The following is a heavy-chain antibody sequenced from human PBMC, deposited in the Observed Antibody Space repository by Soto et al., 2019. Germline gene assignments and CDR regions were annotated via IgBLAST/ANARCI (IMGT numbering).Heavy chain of an antibody. J-gene: IGHJ4*02. Sequence: PSETLSLTCTVSGGSVNSDNFYWSWIRQPPGRGLEWIGYIYYTGSTNYNPSLKSRVTISIDTSRNQFSLKLSSVSAAETAGYYCASEFSNSPEAFDSWGQGSLVTVSS. CDR2: IYYTGST. CDR3: ASEFSNSPEAFDS. V-gene: IGHV4-61*01. D-gene: IGHD6-6*01. CDR1: GGSVNSDNFY.